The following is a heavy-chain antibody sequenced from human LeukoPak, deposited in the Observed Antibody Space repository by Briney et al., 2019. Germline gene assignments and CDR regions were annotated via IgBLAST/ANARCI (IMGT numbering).Heavy chain of an antibody. CDR2: IIPIFGTA. D-gene: IGHD3-3*01. Sequence: GASVKVSCKASGGTFSSYAISWVRQAPGQGLEWMGGIIPIFGTASYAQKFQGRVTITTDESTSTAYMELSSLRSEDAAVYYWAWGSDLRSGGGRYYYYMDVWGKGTTVTVSS. V-gene: IGHV1-69*05. CDR1: GGTFSSYA. CDR3: AWGSDLRSGGGRYYYYMDV. J-gene: IGHJ6*03.